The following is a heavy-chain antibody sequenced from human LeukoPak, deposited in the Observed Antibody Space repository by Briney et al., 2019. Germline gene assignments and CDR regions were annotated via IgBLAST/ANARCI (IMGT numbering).Heavy chain of an antibody. D-gene: IGHD4-17*01. CDR3: ALTSGDYGGI. J-gene: IGHJ3*02. CDR2: INPSGCST. Sequence: ASVKVSCKASGYTFTSYYMHWVRQAPGQGLEWMGIINPSGCSTSYAQKFQDRVTMTRDMSTSTVYMELSSLRSEDTAVYYCALTSGDYGGIWGQGTMVTVSS. V-gene: IGHV1-46*01. CDR1: GYTFTSYY.